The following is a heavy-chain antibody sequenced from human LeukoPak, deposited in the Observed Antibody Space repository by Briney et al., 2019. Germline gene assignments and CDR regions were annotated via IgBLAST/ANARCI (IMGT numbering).Heavy chain of an antibody. V-gene: IGHV3-9*01. CDR1: GFTFDDYA. J-gene: IGHJ1*01. Sequence: GGSLRLSCAASGFTFDDYAMHWVRQAPGKGLEWVSGISWNSGSIGYADSVKGRFTISRDNAKNSLYLQMNSLRAEDTAWYYCAKDMKLNYYDSPITNWGQGTLVTVSS. D-gene: IGHD3-22*01. CDR3: AKDMKLNYYDSPITN. CDR2: ISWNSGSI.